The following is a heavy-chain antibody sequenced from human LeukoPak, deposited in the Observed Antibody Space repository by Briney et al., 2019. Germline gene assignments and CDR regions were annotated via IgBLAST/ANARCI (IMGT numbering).Heavy chain of an antibody. CDR1: GFTLSNYD. CDR3: AKKLPGASYYFDF. V-gene: IGHV3-23*01. D-gene: IGHD7-27*01. CDR2: IGSGGYT. J-gene: IGHJ4*02. Sequence: PGGSLRLSCIASGFTLSNYDMTWVRQTPGKGLEYVSSIGSGGYTFYAGSVKGRFSISRDISQNTVYLQMNSLRAEDTAMYFCAKKLPGASYYFDFWGQGTLVTVSS.